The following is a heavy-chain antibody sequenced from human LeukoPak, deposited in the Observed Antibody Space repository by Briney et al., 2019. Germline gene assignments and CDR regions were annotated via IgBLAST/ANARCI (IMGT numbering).Heavy chain of an antibody. CDR2: ISSSSSTI. CDR1: GFTFSSYS. J-gene: IGHJ4*02. V-gene: IGHV3-48*01. CDR3: SRSYSRGEDDY. D-gene: IGHD6-13*01. Sequence: GGSLRLSCAASGFTFSSYSMNWVRQAPGKGLEWVSYISSSSSTIYYADSVKGRFTISRDNAKNSLYLQMNSLRAGDTAVYYCSRSYSRGEDDYWGQGTLVTVSS.